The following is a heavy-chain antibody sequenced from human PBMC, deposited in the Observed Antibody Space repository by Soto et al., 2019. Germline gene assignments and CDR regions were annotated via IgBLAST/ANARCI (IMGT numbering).Heavy chain of an antibody. Sequence: SETLSLTCTVSGDSISSDGYHWSWIRQSPGKGLEWIGYIYNGGRTFYRPSLESRINMSLDATKNSYSLRLTSVTAADTAVYYCARAPVGMDSINFFDHWGQGILVTSPQ. V-gene: IGHV4-30-4*01. J-gene: IGHJ4*02. CDR3: ARAPVGMDSINFFDH. CDR1: GDSISSDGYH. CDR2: IYNGGRT. D-gene: IGHD2-8*01.